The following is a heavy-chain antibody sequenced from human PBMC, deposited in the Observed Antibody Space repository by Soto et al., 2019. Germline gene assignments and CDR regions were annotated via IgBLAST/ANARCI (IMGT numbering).Heavy chain of an antibody. J-gene: IGHJ5*02. V-gene: IGHV4-61*08. CDR3: AVEQWDWFDP. Sequence: SETLSLTCTVSGGXINSGDYYWSWIRQPPGKGLEWIGYIYYSGSTDYNPPLKSRVTISIDTSKNQFSLSLTSVTAADTAVYYCAVEQWDWFDPWGQGTLVTVSS. CDR1: GGXINSGDYY. CDR2: IYYSGST. D-gene: IGHD1-26*01.